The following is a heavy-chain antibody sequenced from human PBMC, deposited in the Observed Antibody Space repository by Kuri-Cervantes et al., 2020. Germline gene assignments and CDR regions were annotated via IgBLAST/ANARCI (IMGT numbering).Heavy chain of an antibody. V-gene: IGHV4-39*01. CDR3: ARRGRGRIYYYYGMDV. CDR2: IYYSGST. J-gene: IGHJ6*02. D-gene: IGHD1-26*01. CDR1: GGSINSSSYY. Sequence: GSLRLSCTVSGGSINSSSYYWGWIRQPPGKGLEWIGSIYYSGSTYYNPSLKSRVTISVDTSKNQFSLKLSSVTAADTAVYYCARRGRGRIYYYYGMDVWGQGTTVTVSS.